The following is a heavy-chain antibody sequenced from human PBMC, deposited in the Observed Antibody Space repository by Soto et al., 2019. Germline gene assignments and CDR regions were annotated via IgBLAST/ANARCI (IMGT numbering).Heavy chain of an antibody. CDR3: AGDGGPMVVTSRFDY. D-gene: IGHD2-21*02. J-gene: IGHJ4*02. Sequence: QVQLQESGPGLVKPSQTLSLTCTVSGGSISSGGYYWSWIRQHPGKGLEWIGYIYYSGSTYYNPSLTSRFTAPVDTSKNQFSLKLSSVTAADTAVYYCAGDGGPMVVTSRFDYWGQGTLVTVSS. V-gene: IGHV4-31*03. CDR1: GGSISSGGYY. CDR2: IYYSGST.